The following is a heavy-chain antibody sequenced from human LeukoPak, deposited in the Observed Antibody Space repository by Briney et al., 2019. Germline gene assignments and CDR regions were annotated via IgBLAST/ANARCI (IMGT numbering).Heavy chain of an antibody. J-gene: IGHJ5*02. D-gene: IGHD3-10*01. CDR1: GGSIRSYY. V-gene: IGHV4-59*01. Sequence: SETLSLTCTVSGGSIRSYYWSWIRQPPGKGLEWIGYIYYSGSTNYNPSLKSRVTISVDTSKSQFSLKLSSVTAADSAVYYCARGGYGSGSYLYWFDPWGQGTQVTVSS. CDR2: IYYSGST. CDR3: ARGGYGSGSYLYWFDP.